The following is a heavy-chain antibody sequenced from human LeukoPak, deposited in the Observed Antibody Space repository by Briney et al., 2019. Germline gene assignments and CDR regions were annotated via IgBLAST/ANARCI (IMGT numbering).Heavy chain of an antibody. J-gene: IGHJ6*03. CDR1: GYTFSSYG. V-gene: IGHV1-18*01. CDR2: ISAYNGNT. Sequence: GASVKVSCKASGYTFSSYGISWVRQAPGQGLEWMGWISAYNGNTNYAQNLQGRVTMTTDTSTSTAYMELRSLRSDDTAVYYCARVRDPAGYYYYMDVWGKGTTVTVSS. CDR3: ARVRDPAGYYYYMDV.